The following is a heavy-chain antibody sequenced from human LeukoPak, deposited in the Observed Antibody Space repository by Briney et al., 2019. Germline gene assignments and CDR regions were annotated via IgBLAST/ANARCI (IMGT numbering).Heavy chain of an antibody. CDR3: ANIVATNFYFDY. J-gene: IGHJ4*02. CDR1: GFTFSNAW. V-gene: IGHV3-11*04. CDR2: ISSSGSTI. Sequence: PGGSLRLSCAASGFTFSNAWMSWVRQAPGKGLEWVSYISSSGSTIYYADSVKGRFTISRDNDKNSLYLQMNSLRAEDTAVYYCANIVATNFYFDYWGRGTLVTVSS. D-gene: IGHD5-12*01.